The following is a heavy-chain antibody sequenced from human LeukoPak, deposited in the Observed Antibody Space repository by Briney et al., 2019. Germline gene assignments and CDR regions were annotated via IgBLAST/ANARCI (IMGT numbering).Heavy chain of an antibody. Sequence: PGGSLRLPCAASGFTFSGSAMHWVRQASGKGLEWVGRIRSKANSYATAYAASVKGRFTISRDDSKNTAYLQMNSLKTEDTAVYYCTSRPERWDILTAGVRWFDPWGQGTLVTVSS. CDR3: TSRPERWDILTAGVRWFDP. V-gene: IGHV3-73*01. J-gene: IGHJ5*02. D-gene: IGHD3-9*01. CDR2: IRSKANSYAT. CDR1: GFTFSGSA.